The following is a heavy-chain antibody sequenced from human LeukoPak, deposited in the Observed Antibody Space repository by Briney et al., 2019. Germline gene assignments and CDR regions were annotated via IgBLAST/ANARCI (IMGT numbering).Heavy chain of an antibody. CDR2: IYTSGST. CDR1: GGSISSYY. J-gene: IGHJ4*02. CDR3: ARLNRYGDYFDY. Sequence: SETLSLTCTVSGGSISSYYWSWIRQPAGKGLEWIGRIYTSGSTNYNPSLKSRVTISVDTSKNQFSLKLSSVTAADTAVYYCARLNRYGDYFDYWGQGTLVTVSS. D-gene: IGHD4-17*01. V-gene: IGHV4-4*07.